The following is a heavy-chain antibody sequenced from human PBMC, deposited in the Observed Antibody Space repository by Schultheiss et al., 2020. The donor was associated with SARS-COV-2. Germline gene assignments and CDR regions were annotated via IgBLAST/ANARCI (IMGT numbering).Heavy chain of an antibody. D-gene: IGHD6-6*01. Sequence: SETLSLTCTVSGGSISSGGYSWSWIRQPPGKGLEWIGYIYHSGSTNYNPSLKSRVTISVDTSKNQFSLKLSSVTAADTAVYYCARVIAARPGYYYGMDVWGQGTTVTVSS. CDR3: ARVIAARPGYYYGMDV. CDR1: GGSISSGGYS. J-gene: IGHJ6*02. V-gene: IGHV4-30-2*01. CDR2: IYHSGST.